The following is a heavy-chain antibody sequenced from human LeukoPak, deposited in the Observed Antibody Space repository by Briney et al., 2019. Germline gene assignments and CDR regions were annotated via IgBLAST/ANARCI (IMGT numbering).Heavy chain of an antibody. D-gene: IGHD6-19*01. CDR3: AKDLPRPQWLGYFDY. J-gene: IGHJ4*02. Sequence: GGSLRLSCAASGFTFSSYAMSWVRQAPGKGREGGSAISGSGGSTYYADSVKGRFTISRDNSKNTLYLQMNSLRAEDTAVYYCAKDLPRPQWLGYFDYWGQGTLVTVSS. CDR1: GFTFSSYA. V-gene: IGHV3-23*01. CDR2: ISGSGGST.